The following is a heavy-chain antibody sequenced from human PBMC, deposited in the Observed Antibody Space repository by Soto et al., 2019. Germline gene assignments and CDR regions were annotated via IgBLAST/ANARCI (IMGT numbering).Heavy chain of an antibody. CDR3: ARQTYYYGSGSPRGRYYYYMDV. J-gene: IGHJ6*03. V-gene: IGHV4-34*01. Sequence: PSETLSLTCAVYGVSFSGYYWSWIRQPPGKGLEWIGEINHSGSTNYNPSLKSRVTISVDTSKNQFSLKLSSVTAADTAVYYCARQTYYYGSGSPRGRYYYYMDVWGKGTTVTVSS. CDR2: INHSGST. CDR1: GVSFSGYY. D-gene: IGHD3-10*01.